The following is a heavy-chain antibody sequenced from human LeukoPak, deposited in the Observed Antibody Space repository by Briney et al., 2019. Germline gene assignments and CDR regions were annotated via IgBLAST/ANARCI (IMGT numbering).Heavy chain of an antibody. CDR2: IYTSGST. J-gene: IGHJ3*02. CDR1: GGSISSYY. V-gene: IGHV4-4*07. D-gene: IGHD7-27*01. CDR3: ARDGDLPRGVGNAFDI. Sequence: SETLSLTCTVSGGSISSYYWSWIRQPAGKGLEWIGRIYTSGSTNYNPSLKSRVTMSVDTSKNQFSLKLSSVTAADTAVYYCARDGDLPRGVGNAFDIWGQGTMVTVSS.